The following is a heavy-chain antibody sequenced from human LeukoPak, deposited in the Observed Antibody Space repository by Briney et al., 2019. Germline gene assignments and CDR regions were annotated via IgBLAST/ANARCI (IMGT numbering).Heavy chain of an antibody. D-gene: IGHD2-2*01. J-gene: IGHJ3*02. CDR3: AKCIVVVPAAPFDI. CDR1: GFTFSSYA. V-gene: IGHV3-23*01. Sequence: GGSLRLSCAASGFTFSSYAMSWVRPAPGKGLEWVSAISGSGGSTYYADSVKGRFTIPRDNSKNTLYLQMNSLRAEDTAIYYCAKCIVVVPAAPFDIWGQRTMVTVSS. CDR2: ISGSGGST.